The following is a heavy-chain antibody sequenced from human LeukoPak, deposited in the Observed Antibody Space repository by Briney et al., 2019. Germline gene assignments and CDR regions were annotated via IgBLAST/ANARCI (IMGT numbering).Heavy chain of an antibody. Sequence: QPGGSLRLSCAASGFSFSSYWMHWVRRPPGKGLVWVSHINPDARTTTYADSVKGRFTISRDNSKNTLYLQMNSLRAEDTAVYYCAKENGYYYDSSVLLGYWGQGTLVTVSS. D-gene: IGHD3-22*01. V-gene: IGHV3-74*01. CDR2: INPDARTT. J-gene: IGHJ4*02. CDR1: GFSFSSYW. CDR3: AKENGYYYDSSVLLGY.